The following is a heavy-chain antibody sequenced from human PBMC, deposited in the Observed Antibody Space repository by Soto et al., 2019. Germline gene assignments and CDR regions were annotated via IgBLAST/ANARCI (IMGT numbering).Heavy chain of an antibody. J-gene: IGHJ4*02. CDR3: ARHFSVDHFDY. D-gene: IGHD3-9*01. Sequence: QLQLQESGPGLVKPSETLSLTCTVSGDSITSNSYFWAWIRQPPGKGLEWIGSIYYSGSTYHNPSIKGRVTISVDRSNNQFSLKLTSVTAADTAVYYCARHFSVDHFDYWGQGALVTVSS. V-gene: IGHV4-39*01. CDR2: IYYSGST. CDR1: GDSITSNSYF.